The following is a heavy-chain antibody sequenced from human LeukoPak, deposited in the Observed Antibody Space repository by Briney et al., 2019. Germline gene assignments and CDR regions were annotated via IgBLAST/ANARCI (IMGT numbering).Heavy chain of an antibody. CDR2: IYYSGSI. CDR3: ARDLRWFGPKGSFDY. D-gene: IGHD3-10*01. Sequence: SETLSLTCIVSGGSISSSSYYWGWIRQPPGKGLEWIGSIYYSGSIYYNPSLKSRVTISVDTSKNQFSLKLSSVTSADTAVYYCARDLRWFGPKGSFDYWGQGTLVTVSS. J-gene: IGHJ4*02. CDR1: GGSISSSSYY. V-gene: IGHV4-39*07.